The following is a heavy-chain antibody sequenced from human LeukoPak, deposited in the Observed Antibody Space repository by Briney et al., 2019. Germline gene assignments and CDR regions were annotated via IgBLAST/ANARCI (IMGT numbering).Heavy chain of an antibody. J-gene: IGHJ4*02. CDR3: ARSIAARPGGYFDY. Sequence: SETLSLTCTVSGGSISSYYWSWIRQPPGKGLEWIGYIYYSGSTNYNPSLKSRVTISVDTSKNQFSLKLSSVTAADTAVYYCARSIAARPGGYFDYWGQGTLVTVSS. CDR1: GGSISSYY. D-gene: IGHD6-6*01. V-gene: IGHV4-59*01. CDR2: IYYSGST.